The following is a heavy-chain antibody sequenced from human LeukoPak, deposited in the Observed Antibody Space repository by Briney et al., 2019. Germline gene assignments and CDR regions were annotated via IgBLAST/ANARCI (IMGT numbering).Heavy chain of an antibody. CDR2: ISYSGST. D-gene: IGHD3-9*01. CDR1: GDSISSYY. Sequence: SETLSLTCTVSGDSISSYYWSWIRQPPGKGLEWIGYISYSGSTNYNPSLKSRVTISLDTSKNQFSLRLSSVTAADTAGYYCATEGSSYDILTGQFDYWGQGTLVSVSS. J-gene: IGHJ4*02. V-gene: IGHV4-59*01. CDR3: ATEGSSYDILTGQFDY.